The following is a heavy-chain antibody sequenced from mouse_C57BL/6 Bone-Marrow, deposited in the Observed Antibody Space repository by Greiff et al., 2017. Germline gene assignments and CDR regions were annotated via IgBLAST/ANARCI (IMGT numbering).Heavy chain of an antibody. V-gene: IGHV5-17*01. CDR1: GFTFSDYG. CDR3: ASSSY. CDR2: ISSGSSTI. Sequence: EVKLMESGGGLVKPGGSLKLSCAASGFTFSDYGMHWVRQAPETGLEWVAYISSGSSTIYYADTVKGRFTISRDNAKNTLFLQMTSLRSEDTAMYYCASSSYWGQGTLVTVSA. J-gene: IGHJ3*01. D-gene: IGHD1-1*01.